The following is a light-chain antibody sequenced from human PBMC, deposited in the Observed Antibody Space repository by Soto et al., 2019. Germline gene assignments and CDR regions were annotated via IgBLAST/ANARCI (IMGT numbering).Light chain of an antibody. CDR2: GAG. CDR3: QRRTKGPGT. CDR1: QSVSNY. J-gene: IGKJ1*01. Sequence: ESVLTQFPATLSLSPGERATLSCRASQSVSNYLAWYQQKPGQAHRLIRCGAGNGAPRIPARFSGSGSGTAFALTISSLGPEDFAVYYCQRRTKGPGTFGQGTKGESK. V-gene: IGKV3-11*01.